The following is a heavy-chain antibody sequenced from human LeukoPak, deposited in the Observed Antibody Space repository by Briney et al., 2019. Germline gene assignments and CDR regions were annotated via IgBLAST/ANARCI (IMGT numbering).Heavy chain of an antibody. CDR2: IYTSGST. CDR3: ARLQLVGDAFDI. Sequence: SETLSLTCTVSGGSISSYYWSWIRQPAGEGLEWIGRIYTSGSTNYNPSLKSRVTMSVDTSKNQFSLKLSSVTAADTAVYYCARLQLVGDAFDIWGQGTMVTVSS. J-gene: IGHJ3*02. D-gene: IGHD6-13*01. CDR1: GGSISSYY. V-gene: IGHV4-4*07.